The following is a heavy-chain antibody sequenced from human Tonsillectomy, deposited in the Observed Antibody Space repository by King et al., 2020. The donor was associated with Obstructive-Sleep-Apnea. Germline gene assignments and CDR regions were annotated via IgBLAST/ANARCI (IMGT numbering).Heavy chain of an antibody. Sequence: VQLVESGGGLVQPGGSLRLSCAASGFTFSSYSMNWVRQAAGKGLEWVLYSSSSSSTIYSADSVKGRFTISRDNAKNSLYLQMNSLRAEDTAVYYCARDQFYAFDIWGQGTIVTVSS. CDR1: GFTFSSYS. J-gene: IGHJ3*02. CDR2: SSSSSSTI. V-gene: IGHV3-48*01. CDR3: ARDQFYAFDI.